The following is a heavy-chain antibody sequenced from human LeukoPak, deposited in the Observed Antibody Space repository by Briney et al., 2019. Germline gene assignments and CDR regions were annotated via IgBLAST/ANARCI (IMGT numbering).Heavy chain of an antibody. J-gene: IGHJ4*02. CDR2: ITVSGDVT. CDR1: GFSISTNA. CDR3: AKYQILSETYCFDY. Sequence: QAGGSLRLSCAASGFSISTNAMTWVRQAPGKGLEWVSSITVSGDVTYYADSVKGRFTISRDNSKNILYLKMNSLRAEDTALYYCAKYQILSETYCFDYWGQGTLVTVSS. D-gene: IGHD3-3*01. V-gene: IGHV3-23*01.